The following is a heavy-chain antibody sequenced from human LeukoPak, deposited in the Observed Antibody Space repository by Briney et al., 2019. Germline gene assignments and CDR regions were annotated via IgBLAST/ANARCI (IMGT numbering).Heavy chain of an antibody. J-gene: IGHJ5*02. CDR1: GFTFSSYA. D-gene: IGHD3-3*01. CDR3: ARGGRSLRFSEWLPPFDP. Sequence: PGGSLRLSCAASGFTFSSYAMSWVRQAPGKGLEWVSAISGSGGSTYYADSVKGRFTISRDNAKNSLYLQMNSLRDEDTAVYYCARGGRSLRFSEWLPPFDPWGQGTLVTVSS. CDR2: ISGSGGST. V-gene: IGHV3-23*01.